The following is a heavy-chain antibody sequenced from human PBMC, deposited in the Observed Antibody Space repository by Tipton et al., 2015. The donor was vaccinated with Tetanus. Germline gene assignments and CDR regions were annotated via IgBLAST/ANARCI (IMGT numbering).Heavy chain of an antibody. D-gene: IGHD6-25*01. V-gene: IGHV3-21*01. CDR3: VSGSALDY. CDR2: ISSTSRYI. CDR1: GFSFSNYK. J-gene: IGHJ4*02. Sequence: SLRLSCEVSGFSFSNYKMNWVRQGPGTGLEWVSSISSTSRYINYADSVKGRFTISRDNAKNSLFLEMNSLRADDTAVYYCVSGSALDYWGQGTLITVSS.